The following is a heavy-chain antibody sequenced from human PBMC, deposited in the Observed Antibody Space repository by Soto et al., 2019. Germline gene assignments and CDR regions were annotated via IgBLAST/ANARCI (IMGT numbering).Heavy chain of an antibody. Sequence: QVQLVESGGGVVQPGRSLRLSCAASGFTFSSYGMHWVRQAPGKGLEWVAVISYDGSNKYYADSVKGRFTISRDNSKNALCLKGHRLRGDETGVYYCAKDRADLVGVPAAVDGMDVWGQGTTVTVSS. CDR1: GFTFSSYG. D-gene: IGHD2-2*01. J-gene: IGHJ6*02. CDR2: ISYDGSNK. V-gene: IGHV3-30*18. CDR3: AKDRADLVGVPAAVDGMDV.